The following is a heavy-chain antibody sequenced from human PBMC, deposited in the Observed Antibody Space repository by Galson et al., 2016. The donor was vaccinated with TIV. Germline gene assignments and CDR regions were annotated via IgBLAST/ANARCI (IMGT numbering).Heavy chain of an antibody. CDR1: GGTFSSSV. Sequence: SVKVSCKASGGTFSSSVFNWVRLAPGQGLEWMRGIIPLFRTTNYAQKFQGRVTITADKYTNTAYMELNSLKYGDTAVYYCATDRNTAFYTYHYYDGMDVWGQVTTVIFSS. V-gene: IGHV1-69*06. D-gene: IGHD5-18*01. J-gene: IGHJ6*02. CDR3: ATDRNTAFYTYHYYDGMDV. CDR2: IIPLFRTT.